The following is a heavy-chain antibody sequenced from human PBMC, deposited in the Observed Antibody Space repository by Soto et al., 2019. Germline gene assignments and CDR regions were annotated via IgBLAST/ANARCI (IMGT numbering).Heavy chain of an antibody. CDR3: ARDRNIVTTTGNYFYYGMDV. CDR1: GCTFSSYA. Sequence: SVKVSCKACGCTFSSYAISWVRQAPGQGLEWMGGIIPIFDTANYAQKFQGRVTITADESTTTAYMELSSLRFDDTALYYCARDRNIVTTTGNYFYYGMDVWGQGTTVTVSS. CDR2: IIPIFDTA. J-gene: IGHJ6*02. D-gene: IGHD5-12*01. V-gene: IGHV1-69*13.